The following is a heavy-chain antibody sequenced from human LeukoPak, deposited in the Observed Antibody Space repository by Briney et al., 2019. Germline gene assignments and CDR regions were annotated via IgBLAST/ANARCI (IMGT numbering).Heavy chain of an antibody. V-gene: IGHV3-23*01. CDR2: IGNNGGGI. J-gene: IGHJ4*02. CDR1: GFTFSTYT. D-gene: IGHD7-27*01. Sequence: GGSLRLSCAASGFTFSTYTMYWVRHPPGKRLEWVSIIGNNGGGIHYADSVRGRFTISRDNSKNALYLQMNSLRVEDTAVYYCAIAPNWGTHSWGQGVLVTVSS. CDR3: AIAPNWGTHS.